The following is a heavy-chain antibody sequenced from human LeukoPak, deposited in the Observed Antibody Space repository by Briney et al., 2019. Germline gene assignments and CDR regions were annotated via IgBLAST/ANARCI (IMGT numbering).Heavy chain of an antibody. J-gene: IGHJ4*02. CDR3: VRESSYGSGSYDY. V-gene: IGHV3-64D*06. CDR1: GFRFSSYA. D-gene: IGHD3-10*01. CDR2: ISSNGGST. Sequence: PGGSLSLTCSVSGFRFSSYAMHWVRQAPGKGLEYVSAISSNGGSTYYADSVKGGFTISRDNSKNTLYLQMSSLRAEDTAVYYCVRESSYGSGSYDYWGQGTLVTVSS.